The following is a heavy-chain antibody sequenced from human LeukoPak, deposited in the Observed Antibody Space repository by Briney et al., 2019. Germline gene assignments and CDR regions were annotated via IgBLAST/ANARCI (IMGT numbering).Heavy chain of an antibody. CDR2: ISYSGST. D-gene: IGHD4-23*01. V-gene: IGHV4-59*01. CDR1: GGSISPYY. Sequence: SETLSLTCTVSGGSISPYYWSWIRQPPGKGLDWIGYISYSGSTNYNPSLKSRVTISVDTSKNQFSLTLSSVTSADTAVYYCARARAYGSNTPRAFDYWDQGTLVTVSS. CDR3: ARARAYGSNTPRAFDY. J-gene: IGHJ4*02.